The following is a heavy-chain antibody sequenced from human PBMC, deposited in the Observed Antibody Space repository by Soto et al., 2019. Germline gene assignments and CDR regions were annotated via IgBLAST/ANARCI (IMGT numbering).Heavy chain of an antibody. CDR1: GYTFTSYD. D-gene: IGHD1-20*01. Sequence: ASVKVSCKASGYTFTSYDINWVRQATGQGLEWMGWMNPNSGNTGYAQKFQGRVTMTRNTSISTAYMELSSLRSEDTAVYYCAKGDSNWNDVDYYYCYMDVWGKGTTVTVSS. V-gene: IGHV1-8*01. CDR3: AKGDSNWNDVDYYYCYMDV. J-gene: IGHJ6*03. CDR2: MNPNSGNT.